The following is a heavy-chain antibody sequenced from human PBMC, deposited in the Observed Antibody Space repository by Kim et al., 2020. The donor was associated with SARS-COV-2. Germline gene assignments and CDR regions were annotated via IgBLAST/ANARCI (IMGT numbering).Heavy chain of an antibody. CDR1: GFTFSNAW. CDR3: TTEEFRGSYPYYYYYGMDV. Sequence: GGSLRLSCAASGFTFSNAWMSWVRQAPGKGLEWVGRIKSKTDGGTTDYAAPVKGRFTISRDDSKNTLYLQMNSLKTEDTAVYYCTTEEFRGSYPYYYYYGMDVWGQGTTVTVSS. J-gene: IGHJ6*02. D-gene: IGHD3-16*02. V-gene: IGHV3-15*01. CDR2: IKSKTDGGTT.